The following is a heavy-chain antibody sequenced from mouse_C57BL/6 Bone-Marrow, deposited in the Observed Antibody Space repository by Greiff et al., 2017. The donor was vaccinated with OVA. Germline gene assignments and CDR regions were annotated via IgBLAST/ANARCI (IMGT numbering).Heavy chain of an antibody. Sequence: QVQLKQSGAELAKPGASVKLSCKASGYTFTSYWMHWVKQRPGQGLEWIGYINPSSGYTKYNQKFKDKATLTADKSSSTAYMQQSSLTYEDSAVYYCARWLRKNYFDYWGQGTTRTVSS. J-gene: IGHJ2*01. D-gene: IGHD2-2*01. CDR1: GYTFTSYW. CDR2: INPSSGYT. CDR3: ARWLRKNYFDY. V-gene: IGHV1-7*01.